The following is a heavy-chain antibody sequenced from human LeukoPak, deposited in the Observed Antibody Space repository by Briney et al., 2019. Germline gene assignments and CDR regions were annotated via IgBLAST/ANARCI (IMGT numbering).Heavy chain of an antibody. J-gene: IGHJ4*02. D-gene: IGHD2-2*01. Sequence: SGTLSLTCALSAYSISSGYYWGWIRPPPGKGLEWIGRMYHSEGTYYNPSLESRVTISVDTSKNQFSLKLSSVTAADTAGYYCARPVVPYYFDYWGQGTLVTVSS. CDR3: ARPVVPYYFDY. CDR2: MYHSEGT. V-gene: IGHV4-38-2*01. CDR1: AYSISSGYY.